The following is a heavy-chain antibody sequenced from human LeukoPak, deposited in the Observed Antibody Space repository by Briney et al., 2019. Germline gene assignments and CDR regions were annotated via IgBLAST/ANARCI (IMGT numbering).Heavy chain of an antibody. Sequence: SETLSLTCAVSGGSISSGGYSWSWIRQPPGKGLEWIGYIYHSGSTYYNPSLKSRVTISVDRSKDQFSLKLSSVTAADTAVYYCARAGRDGYNLLDYWGQGTLVTVSS. J-gene: IGHJ4*02. D-gene: IGHD5-24*01. CDR1: GGSISSGGYS. CDR3: ARAGRDGYNLLDY. V-gene: IGHV4-30-2*01. CDR2: IYHSGST.